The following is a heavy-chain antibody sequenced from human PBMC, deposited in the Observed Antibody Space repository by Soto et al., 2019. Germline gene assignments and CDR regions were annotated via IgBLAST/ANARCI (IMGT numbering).Heavy chain of an antibody. CDR2: IGTAGDT. CDR1: GFTFSSYD. J-gene: IGHJ4*02. D-gene: IGHD6-6*01. CDR3: ARGGSAARRFDY. Sequence: EVQLVESGGGLVQPGGSLRLSCAASGFTFSSYDMHWVRQATGKGLEWVSAIGTAGDTYYPGSVKGRFTISRENVKNSLYLQMNSLRAGDTAVYYCARGGSAARRFDYWGQGTLVTVSS. V-gene: IGHV3-13*01.